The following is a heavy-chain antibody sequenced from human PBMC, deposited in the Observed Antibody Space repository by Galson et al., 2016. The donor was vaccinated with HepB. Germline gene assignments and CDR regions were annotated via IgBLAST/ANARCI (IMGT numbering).Heavy chain of an antibody. Sequence: SLRLSCAASGFIFSEYAMSWVRRAPGKGLEWVSAISGSSAYTYYADSVQGRFTISRDNSQNTLYLQMNSLRAEDTAVYYCAKDLGERLVTVYYYMDVWGKGTTVTASS. CDR3: AKDLGERLVTVYYYMDV. V-gene: IGHV3-23*01. D-gene: IGHD3-16*01. J-gene: IGHJ6*03. CDR2: ISGSSAYT. CDR1: GFIFSEYA.